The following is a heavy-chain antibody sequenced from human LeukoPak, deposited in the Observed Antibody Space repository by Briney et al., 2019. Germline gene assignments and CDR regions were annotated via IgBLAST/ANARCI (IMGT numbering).Heavy chain of an antibody. J-gene: IGHJ2*01. CDR1: GGSISTYY. D-gene: IGHD2-15*01. Sequence: SETLSLTCTVSGGSISTYYWSWIRQPPGKGLEWIGYIYYSGSTNYNPSLKSRVTISVDTSKSQFSLKLSSVTAADTAVYYCARDPSGGGNWYFDLWGRGTLVTVSS. CDR2: IYYSGST. CDR3: ARDPSGGGNWYFDL. V-gene: IGHV4-59*01.